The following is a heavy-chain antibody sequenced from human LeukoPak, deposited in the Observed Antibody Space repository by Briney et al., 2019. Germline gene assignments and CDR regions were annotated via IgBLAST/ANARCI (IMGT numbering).Heavy chain of an antibody. V-gene: IGHV3-30-3*01. CDR1: GFTFSSYA. CDR3: ARSQSQWLVQGPDC. CDR2: ISYDGSNK. D-gene: IGHD6-19*01. J-gene: IGHJ4*02. Sequence: PGGSLRLSCAASGFTFSSYAMHWVRQAPGKGLEWVAVISYDGSNKYYADSVKGRFTISRDNSKNTLYLQMNSLRAEDTAVYYCARSQSQWLVQGPDCWGQGTLVTVSS.